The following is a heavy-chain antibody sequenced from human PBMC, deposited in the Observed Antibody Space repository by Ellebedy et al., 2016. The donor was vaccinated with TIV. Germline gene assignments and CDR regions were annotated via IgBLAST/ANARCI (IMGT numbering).Heavy chain of an antibody. J-gene: IGHJ4*02. Sequence: MPSETLSLTCTVSGGSISSYYWSWIRQPAGKGLEWIGRIYTSGPTNYNPSLQSRVTMSVDTSKNQFSLKLSSVTAADTAVYYCAGGYSSGWTDYWGQGTLVTVSS. CDR1: GGSISSYY. V-gene: IGHV4-4*07. CDR3: AGGYSSGWTDY. D-gene: IGHD6-19*01. CDR2: IYTSGPT.